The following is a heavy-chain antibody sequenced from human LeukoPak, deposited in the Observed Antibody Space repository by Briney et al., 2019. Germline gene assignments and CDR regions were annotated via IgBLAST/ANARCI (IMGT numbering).Heavy chain of an antibody. J-gene: IGHJ5*02. CDR2: ISADSRYK. V-gene: IGHV3-23*01. Sequence: GGSLRLSCAASGFTFSSYVMSWVRQAPGAGLEWVSSISADSRYKKYADSVNGRFTITRDNSKNTLFLQMNSLGADDTAIYYCAKTERFDPWGQGTLVTVSS. CDR3: AKTERFDP. CDR1: GFTFSSYV.